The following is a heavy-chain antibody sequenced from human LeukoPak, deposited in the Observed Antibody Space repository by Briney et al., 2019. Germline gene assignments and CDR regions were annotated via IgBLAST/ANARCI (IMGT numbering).Heavy chain of an antibody. D-gene: IGHD6-13*01. CDR3: ARVGAAADPYYFDY. CDR2: ISSSGGST. J-gene: IGHJ4*02. Sequence: GGSLRLSCAASGFTVNSNYMNWVRRAPGKGLEWVSAISSSGGSTYYADSVKGRFTISRDNSKNTLYLQMNSLRAEDTAVYYCARVGAAADPYYFDYWGQGTLVTVSS. CDR1: GFTVNSNY. V-gene: IGHV3-23*01.